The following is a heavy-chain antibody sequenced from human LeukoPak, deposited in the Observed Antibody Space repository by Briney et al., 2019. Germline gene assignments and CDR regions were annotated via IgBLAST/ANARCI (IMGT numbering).Heavy chain of an antibody. CDR2: IWYDGSNK. Sequence: GGSLRLSCAASGFTFSSYGMHWVRQAPGKGLEWVAVIWYDGSNKYYADSVKGRFTISRDNSKNTLYLQMNSLRAEDTAVYYCARGYYDSSGYYHFDYWGQGTLVTVSS. J-gene: IGHJ4*02. V-gene: IGHV3-33*01. D-gene: IGHD3-22*01. CDR1: GFTFSSYG. CDR3: ARGYYDSSGYYHFDY.